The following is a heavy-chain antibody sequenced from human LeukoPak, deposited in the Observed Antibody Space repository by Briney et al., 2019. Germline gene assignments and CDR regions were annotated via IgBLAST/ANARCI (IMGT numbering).Heavy chain of an antibody. J-gene: IGHJ3*02. D-gene: IGHD3-10*01. CDR2: IIPILGIA. CDR3: FIGTMVRGVNAFDI. CDR1: GGTFSSYA. Sequence: GSSVKVSCKASGGTFSSYAISWVRQAPGQGLEWMGRIIPILGIANYAQKFQGRVTITADKSTSTAYMELSSLRSEDAAVYYCFIGTMVRGVNAFDIWGQGTMVTVSS. V-gene: IGHV1-69*04.